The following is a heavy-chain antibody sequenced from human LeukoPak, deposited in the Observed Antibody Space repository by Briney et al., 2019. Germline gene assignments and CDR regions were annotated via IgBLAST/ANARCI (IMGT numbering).Heavy chain of an antibody. CDR2: IYSGGST. Sequence: GGSLRLSCAASGFTVSSNYMSWVRQAPGKGLEWVSVIYSGGSTYYADSVKGRFTISSDNSKNTLYLQMNSLRAEDTAVYYCARYMATGYYFDYWGQGTLVTVSS. J-gene: IGHJ4*02. V-gene: IGHV3-66*01. CDR1: GFTVSSNY. D-gene: IGHD5-24*01. CDR3: ARYMATGYYFDY.